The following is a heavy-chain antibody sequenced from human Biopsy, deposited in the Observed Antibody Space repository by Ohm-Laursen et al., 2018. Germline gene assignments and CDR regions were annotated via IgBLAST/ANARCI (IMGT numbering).Heavy chain of an antibody. V-gene: IGHV1-8*01. Sequence: ESSVKVSCKASGYSFTTYDVNWVRQARGQGLEWMGWMILNSGKTGYAQRFQGRVTLTMNTSIGTAYMELSGLRSEDTAVYYCARGSPRRVSILEASIYWFDTWGQGTLVTVSS. D-gene: IGHD6-6*01. CDR2: MILNSGKT. CDR1: GYSFTTYD. CDR3: ARGSPRRVSILEASIYWFDT. J-gene: IGHJ5*02.